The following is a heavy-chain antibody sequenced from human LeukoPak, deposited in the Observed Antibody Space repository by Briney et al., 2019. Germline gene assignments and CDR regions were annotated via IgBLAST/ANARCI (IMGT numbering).Heavy chain of an antibody. J-gene: IGHJ4*02. CDR1: GFAFSSYT. CDR3: AKKTSYCGGDCYPYYFDH. Sequence: PGGSLRLSCAASGFAFSSYTMGWVRQAPGKGLEWVSAITGSGGSTYYADSVKGRFTISRDSSKNTLYLQMNSLRAEDTDVYYCAKKTSYCGGDCYPYYFDHWGQGTLVTVSS. V-gene: IGHV3-23*01. D-gene: IGHD2-21*02. CDR2: ITGSGGST.